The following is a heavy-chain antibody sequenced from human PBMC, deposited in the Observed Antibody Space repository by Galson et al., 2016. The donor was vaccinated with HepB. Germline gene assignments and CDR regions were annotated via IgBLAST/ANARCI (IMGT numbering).Heavy chain of an antibody. V-gene: IGHV3-7*01. CDR1: GFTFSSFW. CDR3: ARFWHTTKKFDP. CDR2: IKLDGREK. D-gene: IGHD1-14*01. J-gene: IGHJ5*02. Sequence: SLRLSCAASGFTFSSFWMSWVRQAPGKGLESVANIKLDGREKYYVDSAKGRFTISRDNAKNSVYLQMNRLRAEDTAVYYCARFWHTTKKFDPWGQGTLVTVSS.